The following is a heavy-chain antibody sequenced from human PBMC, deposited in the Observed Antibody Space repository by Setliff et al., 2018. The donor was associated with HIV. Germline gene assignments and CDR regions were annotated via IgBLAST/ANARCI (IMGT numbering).Heavy chain of an antibody. Sequence: SETLSLTCTVSGGSITSGGYYWSWIRQHPGKGLEWIGYIYYSGSTYYNPSLKSRVSISVDTSMNSLRAEDTAVYYCAKDGIGDTSGFFDSWGQGTLVTVSS. V-gene: IGHV4-31*03. CDR2: IYYSGST. CDR3: AKDGIGDTSGFFDS. CDR1: GGSITSGGYY. J-gene: IGHJ4*02. D-gene: IGHD3-22*01.